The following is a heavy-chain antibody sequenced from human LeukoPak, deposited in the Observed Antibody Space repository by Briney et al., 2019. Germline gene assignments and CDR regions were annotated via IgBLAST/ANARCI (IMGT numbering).Heavy chain of an antibody. CDR3: AHRRRGYNWNDVPFDY. CDR1: GFSLSTSGVG. J-gene: IGHJ4*02. Sequence: SGPTLVSPTQTLTLTCTFSGFSLSTSGVGVGWIRQPPGKALEWLALIYWNDDKRYSPSLKSRLTITKDTSKNQVVLTMTNMDPVDTATYYCAHRRRGYNWNDVPFDYWGQGTLVTVSS. D-gene: IGHD1-1*01. V-gene: IGHV2-5*01. CDR2: IYWNDDK.